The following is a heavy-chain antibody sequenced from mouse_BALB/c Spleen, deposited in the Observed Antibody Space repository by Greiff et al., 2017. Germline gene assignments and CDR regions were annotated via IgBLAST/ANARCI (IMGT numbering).Heavy chain of an antibody. V-gene: IGHV3-2*02. D-gene: IGHD1-2*01. CDR1: GYSITSDYA. CDR2: ISYSGST. Sequence: EVQLQESGPGLVKPSQSLSLTCTVTGYSITSDYAWNWIRQFPGNKLEWMGYISYSGSTSYNPSLKSRISITRDTSKNQFFLQLNSVTTEDTATYYCARQGIHYYGYDYAMDYWGQGTSVTVSS. J-gene: IGHJ4*01. CDR3: ARQGIHYYGYDYAMDY.